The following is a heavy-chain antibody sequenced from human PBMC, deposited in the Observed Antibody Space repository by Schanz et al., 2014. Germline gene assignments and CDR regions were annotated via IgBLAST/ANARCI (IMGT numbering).Heavy chain of an antibody. D-gene: IGHD2-15*01. CDR3: ARDRGYCSGGSCLAFDY. Sequence: QAQLVESGGGLVKPGGSLRLSCAASGFTFSDSYMSWIRQAPGKGLEWVAVISYDGSNKYYADSVKGRFTIARDNSKNTLYLQMNTLRAEDTAVYYCARDRGYCSGGSCLAFDYWGQGTLVTVSS. J-gene: IGHJ4*02. CDR2: ISYDGSNK. CDR1: GFTFSDSY. V-gene: IGHV3-30-3*01.